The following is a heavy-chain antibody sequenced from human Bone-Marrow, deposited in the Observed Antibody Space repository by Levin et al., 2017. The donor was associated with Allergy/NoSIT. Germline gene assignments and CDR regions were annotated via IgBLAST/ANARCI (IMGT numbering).Heavy chain of an antibody. CDR2: ISTRSTTI. CDR1: GFTFSDYY. J-gene: IGHJ6*01. V-gene: IGHV3-11*01. CDR3: ARGLSVPAGLYFYYGMDV. D-gene: IGHD2/OR15-2a*01. Sequence: GGSLRLSCAASGFTFSDYYMGWIRQAPGKGLEWLSYISTRSTTIYYADSVRGRFTISRDNTRNSVSLQMNGLRGEDTAVYYCARGLSVPAGLYFYYGMDVWGQGTTVTVSS.